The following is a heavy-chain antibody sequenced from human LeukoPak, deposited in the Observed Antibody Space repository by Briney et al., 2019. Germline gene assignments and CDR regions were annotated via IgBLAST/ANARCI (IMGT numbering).Heavy chain of an antibody. CDR3: AKAMPNYGDYVGEIDY. V-gene: IGHV3-33*06. Sequence: GGSLRLSXAASGFTFSSYGMHWVRQAPGKGLEWVAVIWYDGSNKYYADSVKGRFTISRDNSKNTLYLQMNSLRAEDTAVYYCAKAMPNYGDYVGEIDYWGQGTLVTVSS. CDR1: GFTFSSYG. CDR2: IWYDGSNK. D-gene: IGHD4-17*01. J-gene: IGHJ4*02.